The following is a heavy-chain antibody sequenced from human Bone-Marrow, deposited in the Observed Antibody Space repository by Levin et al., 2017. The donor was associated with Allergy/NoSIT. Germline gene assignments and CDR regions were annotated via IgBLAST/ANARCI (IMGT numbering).Heavy chain of an antibody. V-gene: IGHV1-8*01. CDR1: GYTFTSYD. CDR2: MNPNSGNT. Sequence: ASVKVSCKASGYTFTSYDINWVRQATGQGLEWMGWMNPNSGNTGYAQKFQGRVTMTRNTSISTAYMELSSLRSEDTAVYYCARATGYCTNGVFGRGITMVRGVPTSDGMDVWGQGTTVTVSS. J-gene: IGHJ6*02. CDR3: ARATGYCTNGVFGRGITMVRGVPTSDGMDV. D-gene: IGHD2-8*01.